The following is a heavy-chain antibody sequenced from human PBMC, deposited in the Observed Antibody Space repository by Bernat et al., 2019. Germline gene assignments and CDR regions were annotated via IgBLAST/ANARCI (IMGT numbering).Heavy chain of an antibody. D-gene: IGHD3-9*01. V-gene: IGHV3-21*03. CDR3: ARAHLYDILTLPANDY. Sequence: EVQLVESGGGLVKPGGSLRLSCAASGFTFSSYSMNWVRQAPGKGLELVSSISSSSSYIYYADSVKGRFTISRDNAKNSLYLQMNSLRAEDTAVYYCARAHLYDILTLPANDYWGQGTLVTVSS. J-gene: IGHJ4*02. CDR1: GFTFSSYS. CDR2: ISSSSSYI.